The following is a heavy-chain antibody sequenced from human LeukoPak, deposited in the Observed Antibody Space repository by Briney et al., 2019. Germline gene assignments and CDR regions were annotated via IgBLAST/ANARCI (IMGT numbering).Heavy chain of an antibody. D-gene: IGHD2-15*01. CDR1: GGSFSSSDW. Sequence: SETLSLTCAVSGGSFSSSDWWCWVRQPPGKGLEWIGEIYHSGSTNYNPSLKSRVTISVDKSKNQFSLKLSSVIAADTAVYYCARVKLGYCSGGSCPPTSFDYWGQGTLVTVSS. CDR2: IYHSGST. CDR3: ARVKLGYCSGGSCPPTSFDY. V-gene: IGHV4-4*02. J-gene: IGHJ4*02.